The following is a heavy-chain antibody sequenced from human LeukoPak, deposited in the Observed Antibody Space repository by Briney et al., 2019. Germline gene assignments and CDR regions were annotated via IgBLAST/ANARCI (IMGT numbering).Heavy chain of an antibody. CDR3: ARDADPFNAFDI. CDR2: ISSNGGGT. CDR1: GFTFSSYA. V-gene: IGHV3-64*01. J-gene: IGHJ3*02. Sequence: GGSLRLSCAASGFTFSSYAMHWVRQAPGKGLEYVSAISSNGGGTYYANSVKGRFTISRDNSKNTLYLQMGSLKAEDMAVYYCARDADPFNAFDIWGQGTMVTVSS.